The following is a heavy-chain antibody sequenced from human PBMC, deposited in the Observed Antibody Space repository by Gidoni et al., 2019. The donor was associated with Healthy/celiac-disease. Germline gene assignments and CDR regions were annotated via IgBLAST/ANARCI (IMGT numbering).Heavy chain of an antibody. D-gene: IGHD3-3*01. CDR2: IYTSGST. CDR1: GGSISSGSYY. J-gene: IGHJ5*02. V-gene: IGHV4-61*02. Sequence: QVQLQESGPGLVKPSQTLSLTCTVSGGSISSGSYYWSWIRQPAGKGLEWIGRIYTSGSTNYTPSLKSRVPISVDTSKNQFSSQLSSVTAADTAVYYCARAYYDFWSGYPPGWFDPWGQGTLVTVSS. CDR3: ARAYYDFWSGYPPGWFDP.